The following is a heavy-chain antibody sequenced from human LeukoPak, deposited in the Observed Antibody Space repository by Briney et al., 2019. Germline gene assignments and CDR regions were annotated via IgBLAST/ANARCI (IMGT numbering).Heavy chain of an antibody. CDR3: ASWPVGWYGEDS. J-gene: IGHJ4*02. CDR2: IYGGGST. CDR1: GLSVSSNF. D-gene: IGHD6-19*01. Sequence: AGGSLRLSCAATGLSVSSNFMSWDRQAPGKGLEWVSVIYGGGSTYYADSVKGRFTISRDTPKNTLYLQMNSLRVEDTAVYYCASWPVGWYGEDSWGQGTLVTVSS. V-gene: IGHV3-53*01.